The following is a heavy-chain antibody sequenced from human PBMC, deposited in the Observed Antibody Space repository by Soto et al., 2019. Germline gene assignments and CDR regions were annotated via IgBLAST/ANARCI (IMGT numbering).Heavy chain of an antibody. V-gene: IGHV1-3*01. Sequence: GASVKVSCKASGYTFTNYAIHWVRQAPGQRLEWMGWINAGNDNTESSQKFQDRVTFTRDTSASTAYMELSGLRSEDTALYYCARSYVHTAPAYVDYYFDYWGQGTLVTVSS. CDR3: ARSYVHTAPAYVDYYFDY. D-gene: IGHD5-18*01. J-gene: IGHJ4*02. CDR1: GYTFTNYA. CDR2: INAGNDNT.